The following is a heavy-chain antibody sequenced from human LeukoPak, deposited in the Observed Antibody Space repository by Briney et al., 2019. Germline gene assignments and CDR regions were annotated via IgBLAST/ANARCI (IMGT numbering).Heavy chain of an antibody. J-gene: IGHJ5*02. D-gene: IGHD3-22*01. Sequence: GGSLRLSCAASGFTFSSYAMSWVRQAPGKGLEWVSAISGSGGSTYYADSVKGRFTISRDNSKNTLYLQMNSLRAEDTAVCYCAKGLNYYDSSGYYPWGQGTLVTVSS. CDR2: ISGSGGST. CDR1: GFTFSSYA. V-gene: IGHV3-23*01. CDR3: AKGLNYYDSSGYYP.